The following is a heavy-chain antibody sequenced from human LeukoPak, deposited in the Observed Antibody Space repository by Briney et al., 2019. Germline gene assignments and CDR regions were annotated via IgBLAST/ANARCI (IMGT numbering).Heavy chain of an antibody. CDR2: ISYDGSDK. V-gene: IGHV3-30*18. CDR1: GFTFSSSG. CDR3: AKDRSSSWAIDY. J-gene: IGHJ4*02. Sequence: GGSLRLSCAASGFTFSSSGMHWVRQAPGKGLEWVAVISYDGSDKYSADSVKGRFTISRDNSKNIVFLQMNSLRAEDTALYYCAKDRSSSWAIDYWGQGTLVTVSS. D-gene: IGHD6-13*01.